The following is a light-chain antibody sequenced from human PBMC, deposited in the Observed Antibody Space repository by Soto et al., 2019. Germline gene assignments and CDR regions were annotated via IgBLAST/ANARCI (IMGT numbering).Light chain of an antibody. CDR2: GAS. CDR3: QQYGSSPPRT. CDR1: QSVSSSY. Sequence: ELVLTQSPGTLSLSPGERATLSCRASQSVSSSYLAWYQQKPCQAPRLLIYGASSRATGIPDRFSGSGSGTDFTLTISRLEPEDFAVYYCQQYGSSPPRTFGQGTRLEIK. V-gene: IGKV3-20*01. J-gene: IGKJ5*01.